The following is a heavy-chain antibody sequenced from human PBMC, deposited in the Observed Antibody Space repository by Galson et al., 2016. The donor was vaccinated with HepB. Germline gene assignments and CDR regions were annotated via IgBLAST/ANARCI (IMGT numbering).Heavy chain of an antibody. CDR3: ASYLVQSWAGSDAFDT. J-gene: IGHJ3*02. D-gene: IGHD6-13*01. V-gene: IGHV4-4*02. CDR1: GGSTRSSNW. CDR2: IFHSGST. Sequence: SETLSLTCAVSGGSTRSSNWWSWVRQPPGKRLEWIGEIFHSGSTNYNPSLKSRVTMSVDKSKNHVSLKLISVTAADTAMYYCASYLVQSWAGSDAFDTWGLGTMVTVSS.